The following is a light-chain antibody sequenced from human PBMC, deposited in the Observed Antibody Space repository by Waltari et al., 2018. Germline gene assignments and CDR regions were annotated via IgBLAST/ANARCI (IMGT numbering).Light chain of an antibody. J-gene: IGLJ1*01. CDR2: EVS. CDR3: CSYAGSRTYV. CDR1: SSDVGNFNL. V-gene: IGLV2-23*02. Sequence: QSALTQPASVSGSPGQSITISCTAPSSDVGNFNLVSWYQQHPGKVPKLIIYEVSKRPSGVSNHFSGSKSGNTASLTISGLRAEDEADYYCCSYAGSRTYVFGTGTKVTVL.